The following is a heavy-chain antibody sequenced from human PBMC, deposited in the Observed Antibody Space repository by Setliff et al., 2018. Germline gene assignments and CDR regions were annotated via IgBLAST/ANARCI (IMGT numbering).Heavy chain of an antibody. Sequence: GESLKISCAASGFTFTTYWMSWFRQAPWRGLEWVANINQDGSDKYSVDSVKGRFTISRDNAKNSLYLQMSSLRAEDTAVYYCAREDDVNTCDIWGQGTMVTVSS. CDR1: GFTFTTYW. V-gene: IGHV3-7*01. J-gene: IGHJ3*02. CDR3: AREDDVNTCDI. CDR2: INQDGSDK.